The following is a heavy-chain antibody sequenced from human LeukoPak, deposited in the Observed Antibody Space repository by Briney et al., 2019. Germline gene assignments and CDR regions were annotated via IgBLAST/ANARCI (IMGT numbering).Heavy chain of an antibody. CDR2: IIPILGIA. V-gene: IGHV1-69*04. D-gene: IGHD3-22*01. Sequence: ASVKVSCKASVGTFSSYAISWVRQAPGQGLEWMGRIIPILGIANYAQKFQGRVTITADKSTSTAYMELSSVRSEDTAVYYCAREVYDSSGYTYYFDYWGQGTLVTVSS. CDR1: VGTFSSYA. CDR3: AREVYDSSGYTYYFDY. J-gene: IGHJ4*02.